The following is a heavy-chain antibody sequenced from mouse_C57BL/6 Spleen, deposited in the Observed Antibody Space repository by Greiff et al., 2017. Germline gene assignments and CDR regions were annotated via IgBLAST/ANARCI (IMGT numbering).Heavy chain of an antibody. J-gene: IGHJ4*01. CDR3: ARRGRNSSGPLYAMDY. V-gene: IGHV15-2*01. D-gene: IGHD3-2*02. Sequence: QVQLQQSGSELRSPGSSVKLSCKDFDSEVFPIAYMSWVRQKPGHGFEWIGGILPSIGRTIYGEKFEDKATLDADTLSNTAYLELNSLTSEDSAIYYCARRGRNSSGPLYAMDYWGQGTSVTVSS. CDR1: DSEVFPIAY. CDR2: ILPSIGRT.